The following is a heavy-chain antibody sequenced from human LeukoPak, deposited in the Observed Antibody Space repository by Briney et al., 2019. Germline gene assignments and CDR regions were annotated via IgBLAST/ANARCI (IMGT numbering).Heavy chain of an antibody. CDR3: ARVVWTTNYY. J-gene: IGHJ4*02. CDR2: ISSSGSTI. D-gene: IGHD2-8*01. V-gene: IGHV3-48*03. CDR1: GFTFSSYE. Sequence: PGGSLRLSCAASGFTFSSYEMNWVRQAPGKGLEWVSYISSSGSTIYYADSVKGRFTISRDNAKNSLYLQMNSLRAEDTAVYYCARVVWTTNYYWGQGTLVTASS.